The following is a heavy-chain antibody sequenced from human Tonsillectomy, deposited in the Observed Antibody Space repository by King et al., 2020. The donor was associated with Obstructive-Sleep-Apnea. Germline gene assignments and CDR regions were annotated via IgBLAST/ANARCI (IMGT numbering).Heavy chain of an antibody. Sequence: VQLVESGGGLVQPGGSLRLSCAASGFTFSSYAMSWVRQAPGKGLEWVSGISGSGGSTYYADSVKGRFTISRDNSKNTLYLQMNSLRAEDTAVYYCAKDRGYGSGSYYKNYYYGMDVWDQGTTVTVSS. D-gene: IGHD3-10*01. CDR3: AKDRGYGSGSYYKNYYYGMDV. CDR2: ISGSGGST. CDR1: GFTFSSYA. J-gene: IGHJ6*02. V-gene: IGHV3-23*04.